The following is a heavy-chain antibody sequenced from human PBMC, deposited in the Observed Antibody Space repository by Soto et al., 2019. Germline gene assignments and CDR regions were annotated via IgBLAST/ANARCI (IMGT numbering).Heavy chain of an antibody. J-gene: IGHJ3*02. CDR1: GFTFSSYA. CDR2: ISGSGGST. V-gene: IGHV3-23*01. CDR3: AKYITMVRGVIIEAFDI. D-gene: IGHD3-10*01. Sequence: PGGSLRLSCAASGFTFSSYAMSWVRQAPGKGLEWVSAISGSGGSTYYADSVKGRFTISRDNSKNTLYLQMNSLRAEDTAVYYCAKYITMVRGVIIEAFDIWGQGTMVTVSS.